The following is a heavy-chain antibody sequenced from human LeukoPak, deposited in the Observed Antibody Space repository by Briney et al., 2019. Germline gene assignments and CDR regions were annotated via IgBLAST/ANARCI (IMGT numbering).Heavy chain of an antibody. CDR3: ARASGYCSGGSCPLYYYGMDV. CDR2: ISSNGGST. J-gene: IGHJ6*04. CDR1: GFTISSYA. V-gene: IGHV3-64*02. Sequence: GALILSCAASGFTISSYAMHWVRQAPGKGLEYVSAISSNGGSTYYADSVKGRFTISRDNSKNTLYLQMGSLRAEDMAVYYCARASGYCSGGSCPLYYYGMDVWGKGTTVTVSS. D-gene: IGHD2-15*01.